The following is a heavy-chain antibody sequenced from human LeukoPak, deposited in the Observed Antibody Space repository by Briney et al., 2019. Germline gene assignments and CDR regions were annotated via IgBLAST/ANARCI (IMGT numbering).Heavy chain of an antibody. Sequence: GASVKVSCKASGYTFTSYYMHWVRQAPGQGLEWMGWINPNNGGTNYAQKFQGRVTMTRDTSISTAYMELSRLRSDDTAVYYCARWSYDSSAHIDYWGQGTLVTVSS. D-gene: IGHD3-22*01. CDR1: GYTFTSYY. V-gene: IGHV1-2*02. CDR3: ARWSYDSSAHIDY. J-gene: IGHJ4*02. CDR2: INPNNGGT.